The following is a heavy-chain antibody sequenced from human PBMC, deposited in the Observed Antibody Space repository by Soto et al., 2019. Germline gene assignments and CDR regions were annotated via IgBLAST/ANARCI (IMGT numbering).Heavy chain of an antibody. V-gene: IGHV4-4*07. CDR2: IYPSGTT. J-gene: IGHJ5*02. CDR3: ARESRSDCRSATCYSWFDP. Sequence: SETLSLTCTVSGGSITSYYWSWLRQPAGKGLEWIGHIYPSGTTNYNPSLKSRVTMSVDTSKTHFSLKLSSVTAADTAVYYCARESRSDCRSATCYSWFDPWGQGTLVTVFS. D-gene: IGHD2-2*01. CDR1: GGSITSYY.